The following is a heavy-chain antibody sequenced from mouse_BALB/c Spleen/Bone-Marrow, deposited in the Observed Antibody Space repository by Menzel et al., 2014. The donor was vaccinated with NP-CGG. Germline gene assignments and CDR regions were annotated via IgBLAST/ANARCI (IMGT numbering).Heavy chain of an antibody. CDR3: ATYYYGSSLSAY. Sequence: EVQLQQSGAELVKPGASVKLSCTASGFNIKNTYIHWVKQRPEQGLEWIGRIDPANVNTKYDPKFQGKATITADTSSNTAYLQLSSLTSEDTAVYYCATYYYGSSLSAYWGQGTLVTVSA. CDR1: GFNIKNTY. CDR2: IDPANVNT. D-gene: IGHD1-1*01. J-gene: IGHJ3*01. V-gene: IGHV14-3*02.